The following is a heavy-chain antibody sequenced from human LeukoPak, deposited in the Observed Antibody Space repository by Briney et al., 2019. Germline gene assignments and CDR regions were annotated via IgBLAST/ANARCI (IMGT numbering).Heavy chain of an antibody. D-gene: IGHD3-9*01. CDR1: GFIFSSYA. CDR2: ISYVGGNK. Sequence: GGSLRLSCAASGFIFSSYAMSWVRLAPGKWRGWVAFISYVGGNKYYAESVKGRFTISIINSKNRLYLQITSLRCTVTSFYDCARDLDTFRYFDPSGYLGQGDLVTVSS. V-gene: IGHV3-30*04. CDR3: ARDLDTFRYFDPSGY. J-gene: IGHJ4*02.